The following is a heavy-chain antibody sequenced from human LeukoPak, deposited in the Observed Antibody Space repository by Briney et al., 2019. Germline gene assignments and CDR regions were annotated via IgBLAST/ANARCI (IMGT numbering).Heavy chain of an antibody. CDR1: GFTVSSNY. Sequence: GGSLRLSCAASGFTVSSNYMSWVRQAPGKGLEWVSVIYSGGSTYYADSVKGRFTISRDNSKNTLYLQMNSLRAEDTAVYYCARGLAAAATYDHWGQGTLVTVSS. D-gene: IGHD6-13*01. J-gene: IGHJ4*02. V-gene: IGHV3-66*01. CDR3: ARGLAAAATYDH. CDR2: IYSGGST.